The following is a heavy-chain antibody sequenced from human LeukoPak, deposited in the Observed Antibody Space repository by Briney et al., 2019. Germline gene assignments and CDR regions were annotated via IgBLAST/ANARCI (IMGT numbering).Heavy chain of an antibody. CDR2: IYYSGST. CDR1: GGSISSYY. V-gene: IGHV4-59*01. CDR3: ARGYSYGSPFDY. D-gene: IGHD5-18*01. J-gene: IGHJ4*02. Sequence: PSETLSLTCTVSGGSISSYYWSWIRQPPGKGLEWIGYIYYSGSTNYNPSLKSRVTISVDTSKNQFSLKLSSVTAADTAVYYCARGYSYGSPFDYWGQGTLVTASS.